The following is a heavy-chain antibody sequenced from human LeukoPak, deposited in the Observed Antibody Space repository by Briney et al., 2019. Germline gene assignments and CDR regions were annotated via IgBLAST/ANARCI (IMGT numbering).Heavy chain of an antibody. D-gene: IGHD6-19*01. V-gene: IGHV1-46*01. J-gene: IGHJ4*02. CDR2: INPSGGST. Sequence: ASVKVSCKASGYTFTSYYMHWVRQAPGQGLEWMGIINPSGGSTSYAQKFRGRVTMTRDTSTSTVYMELSSLRSEDTAVYYCATGSGWHYYFDYWGQGTLVTVSS. CDR3: ATGSGWHYYFDY. CDR1: GYTFTSYY.